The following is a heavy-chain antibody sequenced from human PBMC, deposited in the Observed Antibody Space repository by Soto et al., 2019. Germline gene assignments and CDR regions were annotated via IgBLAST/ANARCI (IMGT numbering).Heavy chain of an antibody. Sequence: QVQLVQSGAEVKKPGSSVKVSCKTSGAPFNSYTISWVRQAPGRGLEWMGRIIPVFGMSNYAERFQGRVTITADEATSTAFMELSSLTSDDTAIYFCAKESGYYHGSVSYYYFDHWGQGTPVNVSS. CDR1: GAPFNSYT. CDR3: AKESGYYHGSVSYYYFDH. V-gene: IGHV1-69*02. D-gene: IGHD3-10*01. J-gene: IGHJ4*02. CDR2: IIPVFGMS.